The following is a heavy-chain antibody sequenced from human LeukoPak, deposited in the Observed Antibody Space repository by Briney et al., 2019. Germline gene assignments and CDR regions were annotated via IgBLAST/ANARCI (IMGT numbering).Heavy chain of an antibody. CDR2: INHSGST. CDR1: GGSFSGYY. D-gene: IGHD5-18*01. CDR3: ARHKDVDTAMVDAFDI. J-gene: IGHJ3*02. Sequence: PSETLSLTCAVYGGSFSGYYWSWIRQPPGKGLEWIGEINHSGSTNYNPSLKSRVTISVDTSKNQFSLKLSSVTAADTAVYYCARHKDVDTAMVDAFDIWGQGTMVTVSS. V-gene: IGHV4-34*01.